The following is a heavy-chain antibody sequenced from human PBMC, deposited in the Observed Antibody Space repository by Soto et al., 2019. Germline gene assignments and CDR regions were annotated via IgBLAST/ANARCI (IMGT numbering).Heavy chain of an antibody. CDR3: ARHVKGIRRYYYYYGMDV. D-gene: IGHD3-3*02. V-gene: IGHV4-34*01. CDR1: GGSFSGYY. J-gene: IGHJ6*02. CDR2: INHSGST. Sequence: PSETLSLTCAFYGGSFSGYYWSWIRQPPGKELEWIGEINHSGSTNYNPSLKSRVTISVDTSKNQFSLKLSSVTAADTAVYYCARHVKGIRRYYYYYGMDVWGQGTTVTVSS.